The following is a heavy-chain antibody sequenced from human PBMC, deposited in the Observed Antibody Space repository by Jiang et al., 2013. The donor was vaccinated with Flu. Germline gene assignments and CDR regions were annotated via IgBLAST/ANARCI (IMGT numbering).Heavy chain of an antibody. V-gene: IGHV3-15*01. CDR1: GFHFPTTW. D-gene: IGHD1-26*01. Sequence: QLVESGGGLVEPGGSLRLSCAASGFHFPTTWMSWVRQAPGKGPEWIARIISERDGGAIDYIAPVKGRFTISRDDSEDTLYLQMNSLRAEDTAVYYCARDAGATPDSWGQGTLVTVSS. J-gene: IGHJ4*02. CDR3: ARDAGATPDS. CDR2: IISERDGGAI.